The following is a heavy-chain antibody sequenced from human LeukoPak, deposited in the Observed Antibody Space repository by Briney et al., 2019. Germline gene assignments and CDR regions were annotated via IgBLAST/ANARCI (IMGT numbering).Heavy chain of an antibody. CDR3: ARAAPGTESNFDY. V-gene: IGHV3-74*01. D-gene: IGHD6-13*01. J-gene: IGHJ4*02. Sequence: GGSLRLSCAAPGFTFSSYWMHWVRQAPGKGLVWVSRIKSDGSSTSYVDSVKGRFTISRDNAKNTVYLQMNSLRIEDTAVYYCARAAPGTESNFDYWGQGTLVTVSS. CDR1: GFTFSSYW. CDR2: IKSDGSST.